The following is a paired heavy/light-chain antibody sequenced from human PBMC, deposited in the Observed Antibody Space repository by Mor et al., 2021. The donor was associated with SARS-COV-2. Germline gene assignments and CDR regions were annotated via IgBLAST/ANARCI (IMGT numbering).Light chain of an antibody. CDR2: EDN. CDR3: QSYDSSNQV. CDR1: SGSIASNY. Sequence: NFMLTQPHSVSESPGKTVTISCTRSSGSIASNYVQWYQQRPGSSPITVIYEDNQRPSGVPDRFSGSIDRSSNSASLTISGLKTEDEADYYCQSYDSSNQVFGGGTKLTVL. V-gene: IGLV6-57*01. J-gene: IGLJ3*02.
Heavy chain of an antibody. CDR1: GFTFSSSA. V-gene: IGHV3-23*01. CDR2: ITGSGGNT. J-gene: IGHJ4*02. CDR3: ANGVTFGGVIIKY. Sequence: EVQLLESGGGLVPPGGSLRLSCATSGFTFSSSAMNWVRQAPGKGLQWVSSITGSGGNTYYADSVKDRFTMYRDDSESTVHLQMNNLRVEDTAVYYCANGVTFGGVIIKYWGQGTLLTVSS. D-gene: IGHD3-16*02.